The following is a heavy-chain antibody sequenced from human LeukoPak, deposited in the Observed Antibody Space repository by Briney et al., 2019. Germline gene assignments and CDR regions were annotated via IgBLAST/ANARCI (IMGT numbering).Heavy chain of an antibody. CDR1: GDSISNDY. CDR3: ARDAELASPYYFAMDF. Sequence: PSETLSLTCTVSGDSISNDYWGWIRQPPGKGLEWIGDFCCSGSIDYNPSIKSRVTISVDTSKNEFSLKMNSVTAADTAVYYCARDAELASPYYFAMDFWGQGTTVTVSS. D-gene: IGHD5-24*01. CDR2: FCCSGSI. V-gene: IGHV4-59*01. J-gene: IGHJ6*02.